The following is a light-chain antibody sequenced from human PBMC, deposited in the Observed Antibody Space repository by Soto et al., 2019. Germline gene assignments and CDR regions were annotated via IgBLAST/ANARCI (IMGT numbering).Light chain of an antibody. CDR1: SSNIGAGYD. CDR2: GNS. Sequence: QSVLTQPPSVSGAPGQRVTISCTGSSSNIGAGYDVHWYQQLPGTAPKLLIYGNSNRPSGVPDRFSGSKSGTSASLAITGLQAEDEADDYCQSYDSSLSGVVFGGGTNVTVL. CDR3: QSYDSSLSGVV. J-gene: IGLJ2*01. V-gene: IGLV1-40*01.